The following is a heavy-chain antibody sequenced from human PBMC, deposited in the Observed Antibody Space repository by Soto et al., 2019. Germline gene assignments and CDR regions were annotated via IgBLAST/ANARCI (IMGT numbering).Heavy chain of an antibody. V-gene: IGHV3-9*01. D-gene: IGHD2-2*01. CDR3: AKDMGCSRTSCYVGAFDI. Sequence: EVQLVESGGGLVQPGRSLRLSCAASGFTFDDYAMHWVRQAPGKGLEWVSGISWDSGSIGYADSVKGRFTISRDNAKNSLYLKMNSLRAEDTALYYCAKDMGCSRTSCYVGAFDIWGQGTMVTVSS. CDR2: ISWDSGSI. J-gene: IGHJ3*02. CDR1: GFTFDDYA.